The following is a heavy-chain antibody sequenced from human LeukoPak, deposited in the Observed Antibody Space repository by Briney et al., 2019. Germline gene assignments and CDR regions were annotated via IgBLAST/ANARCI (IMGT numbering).Heavy chain of an antibody. CDR1: GYSISSGYY. CDR3: ARIHASGTYYNPQNWFDP. J-gene: IGHJ5*02. D-gene: IGHD3-10*01. V-gene: IGHV4-38-2*02. Sequence: PSETLSLACTVSGYSISSGYYWGWIRQPPGKGLEWIGSIHQSGNTFYNPSLKSRVTISVDTSKNQFSLKLRSVTAADTAVYHCARIHASGTYYNPQNWFDPWGQGTLVTVST. CDR2: IHQSGNT.